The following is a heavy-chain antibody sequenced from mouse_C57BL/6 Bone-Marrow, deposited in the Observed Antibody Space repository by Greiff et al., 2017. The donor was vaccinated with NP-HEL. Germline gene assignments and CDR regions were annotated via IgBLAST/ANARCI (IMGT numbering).Heavy chain of an antibody. V-gene: IGHV5-6*01. D-gene: IGHD1-1*01. CDR3: ARHVRLYYYAMED. Sequence: EVLLVESGGDLVKPGGSLKLSCAASGFTFSSYGMSWVRQTPDHGLEWVATISSGGSYTYSPDSVKGRFTISRDNDKNTLYLQMSSLKSEDTATYYCARHVRLYYYAMEDWGQGTSVT. CDR1: GFTFSSYG. CDR2: ISSGGSYT. J-gene: IGHJ4*01.